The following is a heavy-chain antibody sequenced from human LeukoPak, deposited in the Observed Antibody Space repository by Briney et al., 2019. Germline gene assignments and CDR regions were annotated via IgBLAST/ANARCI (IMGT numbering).Heavy chain of an antibody. CDR3: AKVGYSSSWYSGDYYYYYMDV. CDR2: ISYDGSNK. Sequence: GGSLRLSCAASGFTFSSYAMHWVRQAPGKGLEWVAVISYDGSNKYYADSVKGRFTISRDNSKNTLYLQMNSLRAEDTAVYYCAKVGYSSSWYSGDYYYYYMDVWGKGTTVTVSS. D-gene: IGHD6-13*01. V-gene: IGHV3-30*04. CDR1: GFTFSSYA. J-gene: IGHJ6*03.